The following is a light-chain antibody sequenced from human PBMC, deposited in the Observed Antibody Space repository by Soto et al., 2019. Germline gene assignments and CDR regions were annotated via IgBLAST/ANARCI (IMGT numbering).Light chain of an antibody. J-gene: IGKJ2*01. V-gene: IGKV1-39*01. Sequence: DIPMTQSPLSLSASVGDRVAITCRSSLSINTYLNWIQQKPGKAPKVLIYGASSLQNGVPSRFSGSGYGTIFTLTISSLQPEDSATYYCQQTFTTPHTFVRGTHLEIK. CDR3: QQTFTTPHT. CDR1: LSINTY. CDR2: GAS.